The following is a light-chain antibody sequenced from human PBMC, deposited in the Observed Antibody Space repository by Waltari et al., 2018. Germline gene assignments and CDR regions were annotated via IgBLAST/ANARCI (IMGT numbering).Light chain of an antibody. V-gene: IGLV2-8*01. CDR2: EVS. CDR3: SSYAGSNNLV. CDR1: SSDVGGHNS. Sequence: QSALTQPPSASGSPGQSVTISCTGTSSDVGGHNSVSWYQQHPGKAPKLMIYEVSKRPSGVPDRFSGSKSGNTASLTVSGLQAEDEADYYCSSYAGSNNLVFGTGTRVTVL. J-gene: IGLJ1*01.